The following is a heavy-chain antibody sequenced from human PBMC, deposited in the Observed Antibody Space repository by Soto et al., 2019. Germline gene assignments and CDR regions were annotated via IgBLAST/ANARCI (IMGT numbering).Heavy chain of an antibody. V-gene: IGHV4-59*01. CDR3: AREGGGYYYYYYMDV. J-gene: IGHJ6*03. Sequence: SETLSLTCTVSGGSISSYYWSWIRQPPGKGLEWIGYIYYSGSTNYNPSLKSRVTISVDTSKNQFSLKLSSVTAADTAVYYCAREGGGYYYYYYMDVWGKGTTVTVSS. D-gene: IGHD3-10*01. CDR1: GGSISSYY. CDR2: IYYSGST.